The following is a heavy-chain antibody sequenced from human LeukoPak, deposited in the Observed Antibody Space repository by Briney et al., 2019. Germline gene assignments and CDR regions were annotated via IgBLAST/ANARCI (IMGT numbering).Heavy chain of an antibody. Sequence: ASVKVSCKASGYTFTGYHMHWVRQAPGQGLEWMGLINPGGDNTNYAQNFQGRVTMTRDTSASTVYMELSSLRSEDTAIYYCARIRDGYNDAYDIWGQGTVVTVPS. CDR2: INPGGDNT. CDR1: GYTFTGYH. V-gene: IGHV1-46*01. D-gene: IGHD5-24*01. J-gene: IGHJ3*02. CDR3: ARIRDGYNDAYDI.